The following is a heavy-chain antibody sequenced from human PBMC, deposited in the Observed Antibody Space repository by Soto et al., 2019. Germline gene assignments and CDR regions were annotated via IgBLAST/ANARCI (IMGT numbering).Heavy chain of an antibody. J-gene: IGHJ4*02. Sequence: GGSLRLSCVASGFTFGSYGMHWGLQAPGKGLEWVSVIWYDGNNKKYADTVKGRFTISRDNSKNTLYLLINSPRADDTAVYYCAREFHTAMAPSFEYWGQGTPVTVSS. V-gene: IGHV3-33*01. CDR1: GFTFGSYG. D-gene: IGHD5-18*01. CDR2: IWYDGNNK. CDR3: AREFHTAMAPSFEY.